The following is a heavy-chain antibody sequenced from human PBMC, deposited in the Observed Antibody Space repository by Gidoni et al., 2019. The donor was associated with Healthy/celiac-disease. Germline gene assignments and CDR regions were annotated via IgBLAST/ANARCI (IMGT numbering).Heavy chain of an antibody. CDR3: ARDLVVGATIYAFDI. V-gene: IGHV4-59*01. CDR1: GGSISSYY. CDR2: IYYSGST. Sequence: QVQLQESGPGLVKPSETLSLTCTVSGGSISSYYWSWIRQPPGKGLEWIGYIYYSGSTNYNPSLKSRVTISVDTSKNQCSLKLSSVTAADTAVYYCARDLVVGATIYAFDIWGQGTMVTVSS. D-gene: IGHD1-26*01. J-gene: IGHJ3*02.